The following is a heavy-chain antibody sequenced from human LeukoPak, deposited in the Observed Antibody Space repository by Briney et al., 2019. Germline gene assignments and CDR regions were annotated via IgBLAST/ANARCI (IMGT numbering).Heavy chain of an antibody. CDR1: GFTFSSYW. D-gene: IGHD3-22*01. J-gene: IGHJ5*02. V-gene: IGHV3-7*01. Sequence: GGSLRLFCAASGFTFSSYWMRWVRQAPGRGLAWVANIKQDGSEKYYVDSVKGRFTISRDNAKNSLYLQMNSLRVEDTAVYYCARESYDSSGDDNCFDPWGQGILVTVSS. CDR3: ARESYDSSGDDNCFDP. CDR2: IKQDGSEK.